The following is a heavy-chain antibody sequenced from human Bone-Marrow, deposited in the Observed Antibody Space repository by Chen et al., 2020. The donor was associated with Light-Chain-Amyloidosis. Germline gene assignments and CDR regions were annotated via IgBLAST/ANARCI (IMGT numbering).Heavy chain of an antibody. CDR2: IYYSGST. V-gene: IGHV4-61*01. J-gene: IGHJ4*02. CDR1: GGSVSSGSYY. CDR3: ARVGFFGGSYYGGDYFDY. D-gene: IGHD1-26*01. Sequence: QVQLQESGPGLVKPSETLSLTCTVSGGSVSSGSYYWSWIRQPPGKGLEWIGYIYYSGSTNYNPSLKSRVTISVDTSKNQFSLKLSSVTAADTAVYYCARVGFFGGSYYGGDYFDYWGQGTLVTVSS.